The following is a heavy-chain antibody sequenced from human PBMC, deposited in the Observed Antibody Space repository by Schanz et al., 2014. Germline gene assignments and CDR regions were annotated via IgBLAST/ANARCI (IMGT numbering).Heavy chain of an antibody. J-gene: IGHJ5*02. Sequence: QVQLQESGPGLVKPSETLSLTCSVSGGDIGNYYWSWIRQPPGKGLEWIGYIHQSGGTNYNPSLKCRVPILVDTSENQFPLRLTSLTAADTAVYYCAKFLYDDPSWGQGTLVTVSS. D-gene: IGHD3-3*01. V-gene: IGHV4-59*08. CDR2: IHQSGGT. CDR1: GGDIGNYY. CDR3: AKFLYDDPS.